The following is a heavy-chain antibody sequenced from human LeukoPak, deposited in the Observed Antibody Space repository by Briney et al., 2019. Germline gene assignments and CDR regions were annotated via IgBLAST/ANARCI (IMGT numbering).Heavy chain of an antibody. CDR3: ARVYGIAAATHLDY. J-gene: IGHJ4*02. CDR1: GFTFNSYA. Sequence: GGSLRLSCAASGFTFNSYAMSWVRQAPGKGLEWVSAISGSGGSTYYADSVKGRFTISRDNAKNSVYLQMNNLRAEDTAIYYCARVYGIAAATHLDYWGQGTLVTVSS. D-gene: IGHD6-13*01. CDR2: ISGSGGST. V-gene: IGHV3-23*01.